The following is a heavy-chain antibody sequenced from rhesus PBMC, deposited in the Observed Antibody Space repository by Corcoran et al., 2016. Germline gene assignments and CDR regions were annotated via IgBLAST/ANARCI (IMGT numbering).Heavy chain of an antibody. CDR2: ISGSGGST. J-gene: IGHJ3*01. CDR1: GGSISSNY. V-gene: IGHV4-173*01. CDR3: ARVAYCTGSGCYGAFDF. Sequence: QLQLQESGPGLVKPSETLSLTCAVSGGSISSNYWSWIRQPPGKGLEWIGRISGSGGSTDNNPSPKSRVTISTDTSTNQFSLKLSSVTAADTAVYYGARVAYCTGSGCYGAFDFWGQGLRVTVSS. D-gene: IGHD2-21*01.